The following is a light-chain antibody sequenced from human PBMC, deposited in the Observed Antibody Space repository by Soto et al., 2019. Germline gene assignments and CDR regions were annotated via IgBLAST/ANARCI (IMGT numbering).Light chain of an antibody. V-gene: IGLV1-40*01. CDR3: QSYDNNLRGVL. CDR2: GNK. J-gene: IGLJ2*01. CDR1: SSNIGAGSD. Sequence: QSVLTQPHSVSGAPGQIVTISCTGSSSNIGAGSDVHWYQQSPGRVPKLLVYGNKHRPSGVPDRFSASKSGTSASLAITGLQADDEADYYCQSYDNNLRGVLFGGGTKVTVL.